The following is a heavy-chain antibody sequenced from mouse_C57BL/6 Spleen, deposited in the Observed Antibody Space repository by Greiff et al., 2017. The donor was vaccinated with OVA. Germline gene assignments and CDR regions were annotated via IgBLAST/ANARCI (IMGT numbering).Heavy chain of an antibody. CDR2: IWSGGST. CDR1: GFSLTCYG. V-gene: IGHV2-2*01. J-gene: IGHJ1*03. CDR3: ARGRGAPGFDV. Sequence: QVQLQQSGPGLVQPSQSLSITCTVSGFSLTCYGVHWVRQSPGKGLEWLGVIWSGGSTDYNAAFISRLSISKDNSKSQVFFKMNSLQADDTAIYYCARGRGAPGFDVWGTGTTVTVSS.